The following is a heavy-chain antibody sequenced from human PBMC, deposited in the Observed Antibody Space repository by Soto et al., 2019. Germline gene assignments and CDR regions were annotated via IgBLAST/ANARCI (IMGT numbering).Heavy chain of an antibody. Sequence: GASVKVSCKASGYTFTSYYMHWVRQAPGQGLEWMGIINPSGGSTSYAQKFQGRVTMTRDTSTSTVYMELSSLRSEDTAVYYCARDSSVLLWFGPFDYWSQGTLVTVSS. V-gene: IGHV1-46*01. CDR2: INPSGGST. J-gene: IGHJ4*02. CDR3: ARDSSVLLWFGPFDY. CDR1: GYTFTSYY. D-gene: IGHD3-10*01.